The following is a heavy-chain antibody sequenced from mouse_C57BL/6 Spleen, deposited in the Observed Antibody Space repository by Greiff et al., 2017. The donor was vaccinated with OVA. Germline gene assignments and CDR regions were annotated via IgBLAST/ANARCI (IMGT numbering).Heavy chain of an antibody. CDR2: ISSGSSTI. V-gene: IGHV5-17*01. CDR1: GFTFSDYG. J-gene: IGHJ2*01. Sequence: EVKLVESGGGLVKPGGSLKLSCAASGFTFSDYGMHWVRQAPEKGLEWVAYISSGSSTIYYADTVKGRFTISRDNAKNTLFLQITSLRSEDTAMYYCARGGEDYFDYWGQGTTLTVSS. CDR3: ARGGEDYFDY.